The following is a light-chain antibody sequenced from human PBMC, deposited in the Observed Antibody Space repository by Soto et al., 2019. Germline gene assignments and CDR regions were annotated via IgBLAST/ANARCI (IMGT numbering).Light chain of an antibody. CDR2: GAS. Sequence: DIVMTQSPATLCVSPGERATLSCRASQSISSNLAWYQQKPGQAPRLFIYGASTRATAIPPRFSGSGSGTEFTLTITSLQAEDVAVYYCQQYFTVPLTFGGGTKVDIK. CDR1: QSISSN. J-gene: IGKJ4*01. CDR3: QQYFTVPLT. V-gene: IGKV3-15*01.